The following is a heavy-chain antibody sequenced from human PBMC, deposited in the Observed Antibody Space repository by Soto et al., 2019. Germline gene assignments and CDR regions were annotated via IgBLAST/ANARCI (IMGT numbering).Heavy chain of an antibody. Sequence: PGGSRRLSCAASGFPFSSYAMSCVRQAPAKALERVSAVXGXGXXXFXXXPVKGRFTVSRDNAENTLSLQWNSLRVEDTAIYYCARRTWRGRADYWGQGILVTASS. CDR3: ARRTWRGRADY. CDR1: GFPFSSYA. J-gene: IGHJ4*02. CDR2: VXGXGXXX. D-gene: IGHD3-3*01. V-gene: IGHV3-23*01.